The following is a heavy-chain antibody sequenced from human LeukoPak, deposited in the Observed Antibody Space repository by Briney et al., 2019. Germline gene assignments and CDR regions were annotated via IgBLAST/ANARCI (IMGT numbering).Heavy chain of an antibody. J-gene: IGHJ4*02. D-gene: IGHD6-19*01. V-gene: IGHV4-39*07. Sequence: SETLSLTCTVSGGSISSSRYYWGWIRQPPGKGLEWIGSIYYSGSTYYNPSLKSRVTISVDTSKNQFSLKLSSVTAADTAVYYCARLSSGWSHYFDYWGQGTLVTVPS. CDR2: IYYSGST. CDR1: GGSISSSRYY. CDR3: ARLSSGWSHYFDY.